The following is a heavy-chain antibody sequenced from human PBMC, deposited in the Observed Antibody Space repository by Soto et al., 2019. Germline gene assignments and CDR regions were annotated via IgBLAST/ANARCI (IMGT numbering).Heavy chain of an antibody. CDR3: SRLSPWTGIDY. J-gene: IGHJ4*02. CDR2: IYYSGST. Sequence: SETLSLTCTVSGGSISSSSYYWGWIRQPPGKGLEWIGSIYYSGSTYYNPSLKSRVTISIDKSKNLFSLNLTPVTAADTAVYFCSRLSPWTGIDYWGQGTMVTVSS. D-gene: IGHD3-9*01. CDR1: GGSISSSSYY. V-gene: IGHV4-39*07.